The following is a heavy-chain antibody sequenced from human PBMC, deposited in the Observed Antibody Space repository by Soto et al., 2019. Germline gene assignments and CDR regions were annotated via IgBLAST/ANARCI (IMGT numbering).Heavy chain of an antibody. Sequence: QVQLVQSGPEMKKPGASVKVSCKASGYTFNGNFMHWVRQAPGQGLEWMGWINSNTGGTNYAQKFQGRVTMTRDRAISTAYMELSRLTSDDTAVYYCARGGYQLLYYFDYWGQGTLLTVAS. CDR3: ARGGYQLLYYFDY. V-gene: IGHV1-2*02. J-gene: IGHJ4*02. CDR2: INSNTGGT. D-gene: IGHD2-2*01. CDR1: GYTFNGNF.